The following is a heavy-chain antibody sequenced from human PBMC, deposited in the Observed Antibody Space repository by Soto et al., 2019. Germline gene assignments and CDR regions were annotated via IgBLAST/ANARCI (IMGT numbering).Heavy chain of an antibody. CDR2: ISDIGGTT. CDR3: AREYSSAWKTLDY. V-gene: IGHV3-23*01. Sequence: EVQLLESGGGLVQPGGSLRLSCAASGFTFNSYAMSWVRQAPGKGLEWVSAISDIGGTTYYADSVKGRFTISRDNSKNTRYLQMNSLRAEDTAVYYCAREYSSAWKTLDYWGQGTLVTVSS. J-gene: IGHJ4*02. D-gene: IGHD6-19*01. CDR1: GFTFNSYA.